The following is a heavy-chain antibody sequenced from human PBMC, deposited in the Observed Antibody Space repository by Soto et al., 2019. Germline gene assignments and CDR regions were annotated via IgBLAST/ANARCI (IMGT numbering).Heavy chain of an antibody. CDR2: INHSGST. CDR1: GGSFSGYY. J-gene: IGHJ6*03. CDR3: ARQFWSGYPSPYYMDV. V-gene: IGHV4-34*01. Sequence: SGTLSLTCAVYGGSFSGYYWSWIRQPPGKGLEWIGEINHSGSTNYNPSLKSRVTISVDTSKNQFSLKLSSVTAADTAVYYCARQFWSGYPSPYYMDVWGKGTTVTVSS. D-gene: IGHD3-3*01.